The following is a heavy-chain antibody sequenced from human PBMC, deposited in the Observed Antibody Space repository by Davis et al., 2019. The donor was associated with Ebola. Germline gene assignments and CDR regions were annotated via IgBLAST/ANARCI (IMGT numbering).Heavy chain of an antibody. V-gene: IGHV3-21*06. CDR2: ISSSSSYI. CDR1: GFTFSSYS. CDR3: ARDRGWQQFDY. Sequence: GESLKISCAASGFTFSSYSMNWVRQAPGKGLEWVSSISSSSSYIYYADSVKGRFTISRDNAENSLFLQMHSLRGEDTAVYYCARDRGWQQFDYWGQGTLVTVSS. D-gene: IGHD1/OR15-1a*01. J-gene: IGHJ4*02.